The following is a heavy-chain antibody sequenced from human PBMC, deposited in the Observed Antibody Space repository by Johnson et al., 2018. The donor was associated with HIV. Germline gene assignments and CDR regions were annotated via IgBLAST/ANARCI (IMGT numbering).Heavy chain of an antibody. V-gene: IGHV3-66*01. Sequence: VQLVESGGGLVQPGGSLRLSCAASGFTVSSNYMSWVRQAPGKGLEWVSVIYSGGSTYYADSVKGRFTISRDNSKNTLYLQMNSLRAEDTAVYYCAIDASYYGSANDAFDIWGQGTMVTVSS. CDR2: IYSGGST. CDR1: GFTVSSNY. CDR3: AIDASYYGSANDAFDI. D-gene: IGHD3-10*01. J-gene: IGHJ3*02.